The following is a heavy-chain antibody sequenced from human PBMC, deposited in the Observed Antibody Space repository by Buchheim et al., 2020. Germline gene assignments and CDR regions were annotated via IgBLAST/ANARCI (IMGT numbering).Heavy chain of an antibody. V-gene: IGHV3-49*04. Sequence: EVQLVESGGGLVQPGRSLRPSCTASGFTFGDYAMSWVRQAPGKGLEWVGFIRSKAYGGTTEYAASVKGRFTISRDDSKSIAYLQMNSLKTEDTAVYYCTRVSWGSLGYYYGMDVWGQGTT. CDR2: IRSKAYGGTT. D-gene: IGHD3-16*02. CDR3: TRVSWGSLGYYYGMDV. CDR1: GFTFGDYA. J-gene: IGHJ6*02.